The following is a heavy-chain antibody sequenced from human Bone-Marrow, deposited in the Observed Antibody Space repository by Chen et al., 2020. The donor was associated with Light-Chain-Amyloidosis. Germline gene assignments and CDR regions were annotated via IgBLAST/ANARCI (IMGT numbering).Heavy chain of an antibody. CDR3: AREVAANYNFYMDV. CDR2: IYHSGSI. D-gene: IGHD6-25*01. CDR1: GGSIRSGDYY. V-gene: IGHV4-30-4*01. Sequence: QVQLQESGPGLVKPSQTLSITCTVSGGSIRSGDYYWSWLRQPPGKGLQWIGYIYHSGSINHNPSLNSRVTMSVDTSRNQFSLKLTSVTAADTAVYYCAREVAANYNFYMDVWGRGTTVIVSS. J-gene: IGHJ6*03.